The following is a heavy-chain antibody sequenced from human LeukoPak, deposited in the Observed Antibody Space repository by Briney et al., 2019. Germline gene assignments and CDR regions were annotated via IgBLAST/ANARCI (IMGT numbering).Heavy chain of an antibody. Sequence: NPSETLSLTCTVSGGSISSGAYYWSWIRQHPGKGLEWFGYIYHSGSTYYNPSLKSRVTISVDTSKNQFSLKVSSVTAADTAVYYCARDAGHQRSRRNYYAMDVWGQGTTVTVSS. CDR3: ARDAGHQRSRRNYYAMDV. V-gene: IGHV4-31*03. CDR2: IYHSGST. J-gene: IGHJ6*02. D-gene: IGHD2-2*01. CDR1: GGSISSGAYY.